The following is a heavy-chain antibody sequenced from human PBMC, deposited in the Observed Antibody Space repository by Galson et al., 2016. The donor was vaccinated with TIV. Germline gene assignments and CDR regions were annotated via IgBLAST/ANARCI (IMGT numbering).Heavy chain of an antibody. CDR1: GGTFSSYS. CDR3: ARRYSGSKNGFDM. V-gene: IGHV1-69*02. CDR2: IIPMVGMT. Sequence: SVKVPCKASGGTFSSYSVSWVRQAPGQGLEWMGRIIPMVGMTNYAQKFQGKITITADRSTTTAYLELSSLRSEDTAVYYCARRYSGSKNGFDMWGQGTMVTVSS. J-gene: IGHJ3*02. D-gene: IGHD1-26*01.